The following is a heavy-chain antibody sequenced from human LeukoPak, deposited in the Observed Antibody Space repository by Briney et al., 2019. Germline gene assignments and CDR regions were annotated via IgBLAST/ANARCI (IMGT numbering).Heavy chain of an antibody. D-gene: IGHD3-3*01. CDR3: ARERSGSEIFARSFDI. CDR1: RGSITPYY. Sequence: SETLSLTCTVSRGSITPYYWTWIRQPPGKGLEWIGEIYHSGSTNYNPSLKSRITISVDMSKNQFSLKLSSVTAADTAVYYCARERSGSEIFARSFDIWGQGTMVTVSS. V-gene: IGHV4-59*12. CDR2: IYHSGST. J-gene: IGHJ3*02.